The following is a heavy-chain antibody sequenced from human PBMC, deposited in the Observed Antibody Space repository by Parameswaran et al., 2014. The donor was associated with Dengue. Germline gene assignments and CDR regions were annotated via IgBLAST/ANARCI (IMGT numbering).Heavy chain of an antibody. J-gene: IGHJ6*03. CDR2: IYYSGST. CDR3: ARAQYSGYEWWRGYYMDV. V-gene: IGHV4-31*02. D-gene: IGHD5-12*01. Sequence: WIRQPPGKGLEWIGYIYYSGSTYYNPSLKSRVTISVDTSKNQFSLKLSSVTAADTAVYYCARAQYSGYEWWRGYYMDVWGKGTTVTVSS.